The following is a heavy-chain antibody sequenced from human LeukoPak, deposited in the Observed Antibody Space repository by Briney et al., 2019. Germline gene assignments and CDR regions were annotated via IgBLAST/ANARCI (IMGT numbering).Heavy chain of an antibody. J-gene: IGHJ4*02. CDR2: IYTSGST. Sequence: SETLSLTCTVSGGSISSGSYYWSWIRQPAGKGLEWIGRIYTSGSTNYNPSLKSRVTISVDTSKNQFSLKLSSVTAADTAVYYCARVYKYIGSGYYDYWGQGTLVTVSS. CDR3: ARVYKYIGSGYYDY. CDR1: GGSISSGSYY. D-gene: IGHD3-22*01. V-gene: IGHV4-61*02.